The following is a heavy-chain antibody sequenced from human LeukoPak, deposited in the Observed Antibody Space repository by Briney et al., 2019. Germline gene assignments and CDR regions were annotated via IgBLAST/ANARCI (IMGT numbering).Heavy chain of an antibody. CDR3: ARRYSYSVPFWDY. J-gene: IGHJ4*02. V-gene: IGHV3-11*01. CDR1: GFTFSDYY. D-gene: IGHD5-18*01. CDR2: ISSSGSTI. Sequence: GGSLRLSCAASGFTFSDYYMSWIRQAPGKGLEWVSYISSSGSTIYYADSVKGRFTISRDNAKNSLYLQMNSLRAEDTAVYYCARRYSYSVPFWDYWGQGTLVTVSS.